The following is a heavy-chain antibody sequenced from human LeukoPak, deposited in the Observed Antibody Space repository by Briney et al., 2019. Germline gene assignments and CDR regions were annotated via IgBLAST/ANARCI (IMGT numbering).Heavy chain of an antibody. D-gene: IGHD6-19*01. CDR2: IIPIFGTA. Sequence: SVKVSCKASGGTFSSYAISWVRQAPGLGLEWMGGIIPIFGTANYAQKFQGRVTITADESTSTAYMELSSLRSEDTAVYYCAREGGIAVAGTYQSVFDYWGQGTLVTVSS. J-gene: IGHJ4*02. V-gene: IGHV1-69*13. CDR1: GGTFSSYA. CDR3: AREGGIAVAGTYQSVFDY.